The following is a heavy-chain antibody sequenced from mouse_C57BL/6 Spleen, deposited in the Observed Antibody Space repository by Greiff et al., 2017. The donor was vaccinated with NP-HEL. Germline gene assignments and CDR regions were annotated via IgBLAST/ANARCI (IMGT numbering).Heavy chain of an antibody. CDR2: INPSTGGT. V-gene: IGHV1-42*01. D-gene: IGHD1-1*01. J-gene: IGHJ3*01. CDR3: ARDYGSSSFFAY. CDR1: GYSFTGYY. Sequence: VHVKQSGPELVKPGASVKISCKASGYSFTGYYMNWVKQSPEKSLEWIGEINPSTGGTTYNQKFKAKATLTVDKSSSTAYMQLKSLTSEDSAVYYCARDYGSSSFFAYWGQGTLVTVSA.